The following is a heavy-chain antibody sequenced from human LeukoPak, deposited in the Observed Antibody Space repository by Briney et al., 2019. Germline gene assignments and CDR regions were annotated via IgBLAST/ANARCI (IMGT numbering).Heavy chain of an antibody. J-gene: IGHJ4*02. V-gene: IGHV3-23*01. D-gene: IGHD1-1*01. Sequence: GGSLRLSCAASGFTFSSYGMSWVRQAPGKGLEWVSSISGSSGGTYYADSAKGRFTISRDNSKDTLYLQMNSLRAEDTAVYYCAKEGRGNAVDYWGQGTLVTVSS. CDR2: ISGSSGGT. CDR1: GFTFSSYG. CDR3: AKEGRGNAVDY.